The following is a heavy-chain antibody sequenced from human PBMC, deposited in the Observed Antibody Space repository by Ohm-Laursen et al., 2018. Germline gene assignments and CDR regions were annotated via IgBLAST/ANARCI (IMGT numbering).Heavy chain of an antibody. CDR1: GFTLSDYG. D-gene: IGHD2-15*01. J-gene: IGHJ3*02. V-gene: IGHV3-23*01. Sequence: SLRLSCAASGFTLSDYGMSWVRQAPGKGLEWVSAISGSGGSTYYADSVKGRFTISRDNSKNTLFLQMSSLRAEDTAVYYCASLGYCSGGSCLWAFDIWGQGTMVTVSS. CDR3: ASLGYCSGGSCLWAFDI. CDR2: ISGSGGST.